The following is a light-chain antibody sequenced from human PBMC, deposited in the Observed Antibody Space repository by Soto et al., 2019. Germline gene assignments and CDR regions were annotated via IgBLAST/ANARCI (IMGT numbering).Light chain of an antibody. CDR2: AAA. J-gene: IGKJ2*01. CDR3: QQSYKTPHT. Sequence: DIQMTKSPSSLSAAVGDRVTITCRASQGVSDYLLCYQQRQGAAPKLLIYAAANLLSWVPSRFSGSGSGTNFTLTINGLQPEDFATYYCQQSYKTPHTFGQGTKLETK. V-gene: IGKV1-39*01. CDR1: QGVSDY.